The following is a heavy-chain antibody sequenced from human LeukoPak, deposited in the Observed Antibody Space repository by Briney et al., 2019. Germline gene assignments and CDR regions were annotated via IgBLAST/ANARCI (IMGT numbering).Heavy chain of an antibody. Sequence: GGSLRLSCAASGFTFSSYWMSWVRQAPGKGLEWVAVISYDGSNKYYADSVKGRFTISRDNSKNTLYLQMNSLRAEDTAVYYCARDGYRSEGTFDIWGQGTMVTVSS. J-gene: IGHJ3*02. CDR1: GFTFSSYW. CDR2: ISYDGSNK. CDR3: ARDGYRSEGTFDI. V-gene: IGHV3-30-3*01. D-gene: IGHD5-24*01.